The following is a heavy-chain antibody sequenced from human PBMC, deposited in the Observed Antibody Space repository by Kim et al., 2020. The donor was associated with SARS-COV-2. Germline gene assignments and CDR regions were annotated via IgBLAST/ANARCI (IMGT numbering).Heavy chain of an antibody. J-gene: IGHJ4*02. V-gene: IGHV3-23*01. CDR3: AKDRGGIRIRGEQQLARYFDY. CDR2: ISGSGGST. CDR1: GFTFSSYA. Sequence: GGSLRLSCAASGFTFSSYAMSWVRQAPGKGLEWVSAISGSGGSTYYADSVKGRFTISRDNSKNTLYLQMNSLRAEDTAVYYCAKDRGGIRIRGEQQLARYFDYWGQGTLVTVSS. D-gene: IGHD6-13*01.